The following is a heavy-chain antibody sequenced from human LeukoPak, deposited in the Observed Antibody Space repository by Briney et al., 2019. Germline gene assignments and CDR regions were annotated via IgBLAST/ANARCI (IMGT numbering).Heavy chain of an antibody. Sequence: SETLSLTCTVSGSSISSYYWSWIRQPPGKGLEWIGYIYYSGSTNYNPSLKSRVTISVDTSKNQFSLKLSSVTAADTAVYYCARGVLWDTGSYFDYWGQGTLVTVSS. CDR2: IYYSGST. CDR3: ARGVLWDTGSYFDY. D-gene: IGHD3-10*01. V-gene: IGHV4-59*01. J-gene: IGHJ4*02. CDR1: GSSISSYY.